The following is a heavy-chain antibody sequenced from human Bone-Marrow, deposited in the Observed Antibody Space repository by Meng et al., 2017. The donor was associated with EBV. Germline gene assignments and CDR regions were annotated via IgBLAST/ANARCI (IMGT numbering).Heavy chain of an antibody. CDR3: ASESGRGFTPDY. J-gene: IGHJ4*02. Sequence: VQVVHLGAEVKRPGASVKLSCWTSGGTFNSDAVSWVRQAPGQGLEWMGGLIPMSGAPHYAQKFQGRVTITADESTSTHYMDLSNLRSDDTAMYYCASESGRGFTPDYWGQGTLVTVSS. CDR1: GGTFNSDA. V-gene: IGHV1-69*01. D-gene: IGHD3-10*01. CDR2: LIPMSGAP.